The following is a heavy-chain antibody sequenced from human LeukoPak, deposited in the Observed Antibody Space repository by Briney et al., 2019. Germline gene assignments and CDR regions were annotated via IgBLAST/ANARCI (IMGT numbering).Heavy chain of an antibody. CDR1: GFTFSSYA. CDR3: AKDEIGGRDDFWSGYPYYYFDY. J-gene: IGHJ4*02. Sequence: GGSLRLSCAASGFTFSSYAMSWVRQAPGKGLEWVSAISGSGGSTYYADSVKGRFTISRDNSKNTLYLQMNSLRAEDTAVYYCAKDEIGGRDDFWSGYPYYYFDYWGQGTLVTVSS. D-gene: IGHD3-3*01. V-gene: IGHV3-23*01. CDR2: ISGSGGST.